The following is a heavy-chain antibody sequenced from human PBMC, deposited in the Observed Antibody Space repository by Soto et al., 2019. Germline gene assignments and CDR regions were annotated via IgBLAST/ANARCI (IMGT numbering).Heavy chain of an antibody. J-gene: IGHJ4*02. Sequence: SETLSLTCTVSGGSISSADHYWTWIRQPPGKGLEWIGDIYYSGSTFSDPSLKSRVTISVDTSENRLSLKLSSVTAADSAVYFCARANAYNYVRYFFDFWGQGALVTVSS. CDR3: ARANAYNYVRYFFDF. V-gene: IGHV4-30-4*01. CDR2: IYYSGST. CDR1: GGSISSADHY. D-gene: IGHD5-12*01.